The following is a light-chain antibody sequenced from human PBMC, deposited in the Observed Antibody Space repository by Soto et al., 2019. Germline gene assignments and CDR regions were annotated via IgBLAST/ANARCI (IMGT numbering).Light chain of an antibody. Sequence: DIQMTQSPSSLSASVGDRVTITCRASQSISSYLNWYQQKPGKAPKLLIYAASSLHSGVPSRFSGSGSGTDCTLTISSLQPEDFVTYYCQQSYSTPLTFGGGTKVEIK. CDR1: QSISSY. J-gene: IGKJ4*01. CDR3: QQSYSTPLT. V-gene: IGKV1-39*01. CDR2: AAS.